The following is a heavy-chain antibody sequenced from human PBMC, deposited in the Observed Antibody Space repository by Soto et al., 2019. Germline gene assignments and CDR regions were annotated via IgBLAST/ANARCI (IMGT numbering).Heavy chain of an antibody. Sequence: QVQLVQSGGEVKKPGASVKVSCKASGYTFTTFGITWVRQVPGQGLEWLGWISTSTGNTNYAQNLQGRVTLTTDTSTRTAYMELRSLTSDVTAVYYCARSPRVIVTAKGTLDFWGQGTLITVSS. CDR3: ARSPRVIVTAKGTLDF. CDR1: GYTFTTFG. D-gene: IGHD2-21*02. V-gene: IGHV1-18*04. CDR2: ISTSTGNT. J-gene: IGHJ4*02.